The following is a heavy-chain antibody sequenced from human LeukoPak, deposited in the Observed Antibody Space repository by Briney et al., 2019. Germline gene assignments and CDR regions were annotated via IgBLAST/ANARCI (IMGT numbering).Heavy chain of an antibody. J-gene: IGHJ6*02. CDR1: GYTFTSYY. Sequence: ASVKVSCKASGYTFTSYYMHWVRQATGQGLEWMGIINPSGGSTSYAQKFQGRVTMARDTSTSTVYMKLSSLRSEDTAVYYCARAPNYGMDVWGQGTTVTVSS. CDR2: INPSGGST. CDR3: ARAPNYGMDV. V-gene: IGHV1-46*01.